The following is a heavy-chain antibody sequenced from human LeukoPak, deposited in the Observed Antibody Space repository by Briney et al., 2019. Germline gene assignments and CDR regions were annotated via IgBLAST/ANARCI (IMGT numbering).Heavy chain of an antibody. Sequence: QPGGSLRLSCAASGFTFSSYWMHWVRQAPGKGLVWVSRIKSDGSSTNYADSVKGRFTISRDNAKNTLYLQMNSLRAEDTAVYYCTRGAWALLWGDHWGQGTVVTVSS. CDR3: TRGAWALLWGDH. CDR1: GFTFSSYW. CDR2: IKSDGSST. V-gene: IGHV3-74*01. D-gene: IGHD3-10*01. J-gene: IGHJ4*02.